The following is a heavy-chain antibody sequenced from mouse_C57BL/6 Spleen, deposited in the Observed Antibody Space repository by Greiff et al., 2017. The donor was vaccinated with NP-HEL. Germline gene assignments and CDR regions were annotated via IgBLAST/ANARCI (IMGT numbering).Heavy chain of an antibody. Sequence: GGGLVQPKGSLKLSCAASGFSFNTYAMNWVRQAPGKGLEWVARIRSKSNNYATYYADSVKDRFTISRDDSESMLYLQMNNLKTEDTAMYYCVRQGIYYGNFYWYFDVWGTGTTVTVSS. D-gene: IGHD2-1*01. V-gene: IGHV10-1*01. CDR3: VRQGIYYGNFYWYFDV. J-gene: IGHJ1*03. CDR2: IRSKSNNYAT. CDR1: GFSFNTYA.